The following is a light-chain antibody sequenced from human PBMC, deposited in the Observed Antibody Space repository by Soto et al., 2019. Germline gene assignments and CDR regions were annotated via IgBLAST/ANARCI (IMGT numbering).Light chain of an antibody. V-gene: IGKV1-5*03. J-gene: IGKJ1*01. CDR1: QNIGRW. CDR3: QQYSTFSRT. Sequence: DVQMVQSPSTLSGSVGDRVTITCRASQNIGRWVAWYQQKEGKAPRLLIYEASNLEVGVPSRFSGSGSGTQFTLTINSLQPEDFAVYFCQQYSTFSRTFGQGTKVDTK. CDR2: EAS.